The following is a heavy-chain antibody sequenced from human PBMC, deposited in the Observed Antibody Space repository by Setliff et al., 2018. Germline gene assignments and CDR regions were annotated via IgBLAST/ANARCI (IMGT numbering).Heavy chain of an antibody. CDR3: ARVPRLEWLLPTFDS. V-gene: IGHV1-18*01. Sequence: SVTVSCKTSGYTFINYDLSWMRQAPGQGLEWMGWISGYNGNTDYAQNLQGRVTMTIDTSTSTAYMELRSLRSDDTAVYYCARVPRLEWLLPTFDSWGQGTLVTVSS. J-gene: IGHJ4*02. D-gene: IGHD3-3*01. CDR2: ISGYNGNT. CDR1: GYTFINYD.